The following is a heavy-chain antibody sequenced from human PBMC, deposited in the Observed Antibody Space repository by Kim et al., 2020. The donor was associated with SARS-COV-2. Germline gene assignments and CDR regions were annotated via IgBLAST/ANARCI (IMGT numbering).Heavy chain of an antibody. V-gene: IGHV3-21*01. CDR2: ISSSSSYI. CDR3: ARDEEEAAALQVGFDY. J-gene: IGHJ4*02. D-gene: IGHD6-13*01. CDR1: GFTFSSYS. Sequence: GGSLRLSCAASGFTFSSYSMNWVRQAPGKGLEWVSSISSSSSYIYYADSVKGRFTISRDNAKNSLYLQMNSLRAEDTAVYYCARDEEEAAALQVGFDYWGQGTLVTVSS.